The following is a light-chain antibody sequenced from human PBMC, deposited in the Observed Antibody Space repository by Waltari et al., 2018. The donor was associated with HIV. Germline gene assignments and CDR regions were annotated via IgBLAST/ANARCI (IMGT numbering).Light chain of an antibody. Sequence: DIVRTQSPDSLAVSLGERATINCKSSQSVLYSSNNKNYLAWYQQQPGPPPKRLIYWASTRESGVPARFSGSGSGTDFTLTISSLQAEDVAVYYCQQYYSTPLTFGGGTTVEIK. CDR2: WAS. CDR3: QQYYSTPLT. CDR1: QSVLYSSNNKNY. J-gene: IGKJ4*01. V-gene: IGKV4-1*01.